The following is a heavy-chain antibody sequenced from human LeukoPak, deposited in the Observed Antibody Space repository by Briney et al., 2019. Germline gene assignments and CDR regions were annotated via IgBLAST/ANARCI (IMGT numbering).Heavy chain of an antibody. J-gene: IGHJ4*02. CDR3: ANHAWAYFDY. CDR2: ISGSGGST. V-gene: IGHV3-23*01. Sequence: GGSLRLSCAAAGFTFSNYALNWVRQAPGKGLEWVSAISGSGGSTYDADAVKGRFTISRDNSKNTLYLQMNSLRAEDTAVYCCANHAWAYFDYWGQGTLVTVSS. CDR1: GFTFSNYA.